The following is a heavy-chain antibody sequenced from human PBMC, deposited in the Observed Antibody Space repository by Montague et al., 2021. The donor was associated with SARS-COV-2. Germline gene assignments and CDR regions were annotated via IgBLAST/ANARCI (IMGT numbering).Heavy chain of an antibody. CDR1: GGSITGFS. CDR2: VTTSGTT. J-gene: IGHJ4*02. D-gene: IGHD6-6*01. CDR3: ARTPTRPLSLDS. V-gene: IGHV4-4*07. Sequence: SETLSLTCAVSGGSITGFSWSWVRQPAGKGPEWIGRVTTSGTTNYSPSLRSRVTMSVDTSKNQFSLNLNSVTAADTAIYYCARTPTRPLSLDSWGQGTLVTVSS.